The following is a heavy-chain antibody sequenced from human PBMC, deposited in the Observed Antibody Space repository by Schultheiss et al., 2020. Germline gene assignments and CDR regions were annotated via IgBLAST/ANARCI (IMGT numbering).Heavy chain of an antibody. CDR1: GGSISSGSYY. CDR3: ARQLSNYDYVWGSYRLGLYYFDY. CDR2: IYTSGST. J-gene: IGHJ4*02. D-gene: IGHD3-16*02. Sequence: SETLSLTCTVSGGSISSGSYYWSWIRQPAGKGLEWIGRIYTSGSTYYNPSLKSRVTISVDTSKNQFSLKLSSVTAADTAVYYCARQLSNYDYVWGSYRLGLYYFDYWGQGTLVTVSS. V-gene: IGHV4-61*02.